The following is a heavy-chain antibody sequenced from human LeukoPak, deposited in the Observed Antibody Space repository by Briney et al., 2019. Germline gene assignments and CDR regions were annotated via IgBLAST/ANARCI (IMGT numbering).Heavy chain of an antibody. CDR2: IYPNDGDT. Sequence: GEALKISCKGSGYSFTSYWIGWVRQMPGKGLEWMGIIYPNDGDTRYGPPFQGQVTISADKSISTAYLQWSSLKASDTAMYYCARGARGSRYFDHWGGGALSTVSS. D-gene: IGHD3-10*01. J-gene: IGHJ4*02. CDR3: ARGARGSRYFDH. CDR1: GYSFTSYW. V-gene: IGHV5-51*01.